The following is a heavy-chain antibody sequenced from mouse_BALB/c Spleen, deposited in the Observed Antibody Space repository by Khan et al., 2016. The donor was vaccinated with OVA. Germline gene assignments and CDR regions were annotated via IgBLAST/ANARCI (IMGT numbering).Heavy chain of an antibody. D-gene: IGHD2-14*01. J-gene: IGHJ3*01. CDR1: GDSITSGY. CDR3: ARSAYRCAFAY. Sequence: VQLKESGPSLVKPSQTLSLTCSVTGDSITSGYWCWIRKFPGNKLEYMGYILYSGSTYYNPSLKSRISITRHTSPNQYDLQLNSVTTEGSATYYCARSAYRCAFAYWGQGTLVTVSA. CDR2: ILYSGST. V-gene: IGHV3-8*02.